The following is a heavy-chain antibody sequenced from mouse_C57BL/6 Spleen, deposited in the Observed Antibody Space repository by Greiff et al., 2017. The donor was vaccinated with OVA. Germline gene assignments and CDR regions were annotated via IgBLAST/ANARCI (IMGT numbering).Heavy chain of an antibody. Sequence: QVQLQQSGPGLVQPSQSLSITCTVSGFSLTSYGVHWVRQSPGKGLEWLGVIWRGGSTDYNAAFIYRLSISKDNSKSQVFFKMNSLQADDTARYYCATYGSSPYYYAMDYWGQGTSVTVSS. CDR2: IWRGGST. CDR3: ATYGSSPYYYAMDY. J-gene: IGHJ4*01. CDR1: GFSLTSYG. V-gene: IGHV2-2*01. D-gene: IGHD1-1*01.